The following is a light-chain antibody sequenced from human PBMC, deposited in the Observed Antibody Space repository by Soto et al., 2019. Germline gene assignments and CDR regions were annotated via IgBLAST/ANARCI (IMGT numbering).Light chain of an antibody. Sequence: DIQMTQSPSSLSASVGDRVTITCRASQSISKFLNWYQQKPGKAPKLLIYAASSLQSGVPSRFSGSGSGTDFTLTISSLQPEDFATYYCQQANSFPFTFGPGTKVDIK. V-gene: IGKV1-12*01. CDR2: AAS. J-gene: IGKJ3*01. CDR1: QSISKF. CDR3: QQANSFPFT.